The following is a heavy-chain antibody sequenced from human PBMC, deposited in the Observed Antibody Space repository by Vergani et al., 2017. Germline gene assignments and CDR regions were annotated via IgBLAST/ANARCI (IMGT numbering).Heavy chain of an antibody. V-gene: IGHV3-23*01. CDR2: ISGSGGSA. D-gene: IGHD1-26*01. CDR1: GFTFSSYA. CDR3: AKDSLWGSYPPTYFDY. Sequence: EVQLLESGGGLVQPGGSLRLSCAASGFTFSSYAMSWVRQAPGKGLEWVSVISGSGGSAYYADSVKGRFTISRDNSKNTLYLQMNSLSAEDTAVYYCAKDSLWGSYPPTYFDYWGQGTLVTVSS. J-gene: IGHJ4*02.